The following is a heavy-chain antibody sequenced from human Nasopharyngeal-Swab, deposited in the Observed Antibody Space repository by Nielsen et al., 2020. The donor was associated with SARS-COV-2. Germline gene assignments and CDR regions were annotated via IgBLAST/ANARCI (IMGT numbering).Heavy chain of an antibody. J-gene: IGHJ4*02. V-gene: IGHV1-3*01. CDR1: GYTLTSYA. D-gene: IGHD6-13*01. CDR2: INAGNGNT. Sequence: ASVKVSCKASGYTLTSYAMHWVRQAPGQRLEWMGWINAGNGNTKYSQKFQGRVTITRDTSARTAYMELSSLRSEDTAVYYCARDRWKISSWYHGFDYWGQGTLVTVSS. CDR3: ARDRWKISSWYHGFDY.